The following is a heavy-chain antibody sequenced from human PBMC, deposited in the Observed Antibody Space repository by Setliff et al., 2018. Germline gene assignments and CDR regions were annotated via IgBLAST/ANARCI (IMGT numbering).Heavy chain of an antibody. CDR1: GGSISSSNYY. CDR2: IYYGGSA. D-gene: IGHD2-15*01. CDR3: ARILGYCSGGSCYVPY. J-gene: IGHJ4*02. V-gene: IGHV4-39*07. Sequence: PLETLSLTCTVSGGSISSSNYYWGWIRQPPGKGLEWIGNIYYGGSAYYNPSLKSRVTISVDTSKNQFSLKLSSVTAADTAMYYCARILGYCSGGSCYVPYWGQGTLVTVSS.